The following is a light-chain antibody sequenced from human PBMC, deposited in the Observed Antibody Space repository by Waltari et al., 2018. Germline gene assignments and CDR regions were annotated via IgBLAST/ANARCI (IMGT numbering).Light chain of an antibody. CDR2: KSS. V-gene: IGKV3-11*01. Sequence: DIVLTQSPVTLSLSPGERATLFCGASQNVDTYLAWYQQKPGQAPRLHIYKSSHRASGVPARFSGGGSGTDFTLPISSVEPEDIAIYYCQQRNTWPPYTFGQGTKLELK. CDR3: QQRNTWPPYT. J-gene: IGKJ2*01. CDR1: QNVDTY.